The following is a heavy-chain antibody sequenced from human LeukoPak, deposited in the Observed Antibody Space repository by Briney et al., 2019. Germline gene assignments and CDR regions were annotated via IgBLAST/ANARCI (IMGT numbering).Heavy chain of an antibody. D-gene: IGHD3-22*01. CDR1: GGSISSYY. CDR2: IYYSGST. V-gene: IGHV4-59*01. CDR3: ARWPMTNLAFDV. J-gene: IGHJ3*01. Sequence: SETLSLTRTVSGGSISSYYWSWIRQPPGKGLEWIGYIYYSGSTNYNPSLKSRVTISVDTSKNQFSLKLSSVTAADTAVYFCARWPMTNLAFDVWGQGTMVTVSS.